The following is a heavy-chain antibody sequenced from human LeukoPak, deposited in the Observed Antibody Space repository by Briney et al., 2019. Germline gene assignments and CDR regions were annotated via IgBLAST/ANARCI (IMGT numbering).Heavy chain of an antibody. CDR2: ISGSGGST. Sequence: GGSLRLSCAASGFTFSSYAMSWVRQAPGKGLEWVSAISGSGGSTYYADSVKGRFTTSRDNSKSTLFLQMNSLRAEDTAVYYCAKDPRVGSRVATPCHWGRGTLVTVSS. CDR1: GFTFSSYA. CDR3: AKDPRVGSRVATPCH. V-gene: IGHV3-23*01. J-gene: IGHJ4*02. D-gene: IGHD5-24*01.